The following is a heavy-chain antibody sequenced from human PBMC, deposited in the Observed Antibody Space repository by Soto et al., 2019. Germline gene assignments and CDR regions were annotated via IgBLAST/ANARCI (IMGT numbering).Heavy chain of an antibody. CDR1: CGSVSSGAYY. CDR2: LYYNGIT. V-gene: IGHV4-61*08. J-gene: IGHJ5*01. CDR3: ARWFDP. Sequence: WETLSLTCTVSCGSVSSGAYYWNWVRQPPGKGLEWIGYLYYNGITNYNPSLKSRVTISVDSSKNQFSLNLNSVTSADTAVYYCARWFDPWGQGTLVTVSS.